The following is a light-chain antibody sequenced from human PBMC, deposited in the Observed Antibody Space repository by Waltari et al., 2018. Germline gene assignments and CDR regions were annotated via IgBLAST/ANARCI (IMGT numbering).Light chain of an antibody. J-gene: IGKJ1*01. CDR1: QSVSSY. V-gene: IGKV3-11*01. CDR2: DAS. CDR3: QQRSKA. Sequence: EIVLTPSPATLSLSPGESATLPCRGSQSVSSYLAWYQQKPGQAPRLLIYDASNRATGIPARFSGSGSGTDFTLTISSLEPEDFAVYYCQQRSKAFGQGTKVEIK.